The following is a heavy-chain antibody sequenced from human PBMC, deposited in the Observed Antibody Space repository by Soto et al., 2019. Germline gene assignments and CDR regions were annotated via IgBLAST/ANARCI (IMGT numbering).Heavy chain of an antibody. Sequence: QVQLQQWGAGLLKPSETLSLTCAVYGGSFSGYYWSWIRQPPGKGLEWIGEINHSGSTNYNPSLKSRVTISVDTSKNQFSLKLSSVTAADTAVYYCARGPTYYDFWSGYYRGWAFDDWGQGTLVTVSS. CDR3: ARGPTYYDFWSGYYRGWAFDD. CDR1: GGSFSGYY. J-gene: IGHJ4*02. D-gene: IGHD3-3*01. V-gene: IGHV4-34*01. CDR2: INHSGST.